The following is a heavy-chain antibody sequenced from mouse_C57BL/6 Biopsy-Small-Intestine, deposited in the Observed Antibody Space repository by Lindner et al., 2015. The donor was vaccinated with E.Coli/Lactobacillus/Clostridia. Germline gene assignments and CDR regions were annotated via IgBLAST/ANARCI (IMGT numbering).Heavy chain of an antibody. V-gene: IGHV1-15*01. D-gene: IGHD2-1*01. CDR3: TSYGNYRAWFAY. CDR1: GYTFTDYE. CDR2: IDPETAGA. Sequence: VQLQESGAELVRPGASVTLSRKASGYTFTDYEVHWVKQTPVHGLEWIGAIDPETAGAAYNQKFKDKAILTADKSSSTAYMELRSLTSEDSAVYYCTSYGNYRAWFAYWGQGTLVTVSA. J-gene: IGHJ3*01.